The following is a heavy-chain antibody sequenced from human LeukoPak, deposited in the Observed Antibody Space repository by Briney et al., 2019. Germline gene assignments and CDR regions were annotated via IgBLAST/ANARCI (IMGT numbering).Heavy chain of an antibody. CDR1: GGTFSSYA. V-gene: IGHV1-69*13. Sequence: SVKVSCKASGGTFSSYAISWVRQAPGQGLEWMGGIIPIFGTANYAQKFQGRVTITADESTSTAYMELSSLRSEDTAVYYCASVGDRDGYSVDYWGQGTLVTVSS. D-gene: IGHD5-24*01. CDR2: IIPIFGTA. CDR3: ASVGDRDGYSVDY. J-gene: IGHJ4*02.